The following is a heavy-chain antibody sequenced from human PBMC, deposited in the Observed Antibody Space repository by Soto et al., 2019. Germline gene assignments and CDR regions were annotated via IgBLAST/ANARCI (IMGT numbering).Heavy chain of an antibody. D-gene: IGHD3-9*01. CDR1: GFTFSSYA. Sequence: PGGSLRLSCAASGFTFSSYAMSWVRQAPGKGLEWVSAISGSGGSTYYADSVKGRFTISRDNSKNTLYLQMNSLRAEDTAVYYCAKVLRYFSGPKINPGLDYWGQGPLVTVPS. V-gene: IGHV3-23*01. CDR3: AKVLRYFSGPKINPGLDY. J-gene: IGHJ4*02. CDR2: ISGSGGST.